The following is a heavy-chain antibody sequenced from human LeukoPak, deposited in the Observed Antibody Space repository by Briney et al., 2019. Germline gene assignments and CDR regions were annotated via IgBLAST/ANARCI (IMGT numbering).Heavy chain of an antibody. D-gene: IGHD6-13*01. Sequence: PGGSLRLSCAASGFTFDDYAMHWVRQAPGKGLEWVSGISWNSGSIGYADSVKGRFTISRDNAKNSLYLQMNSLRAEDTALYYCAKGDSSSWYGDAFDIWGQGTMVTVSS. V-gene: IGHV3-9*01. CDR1: GFTFDDYA. CDR2: ISWNSGSI. J-gene: IGHJ3*02. CDR3: AKGDSSSWYGDAFDI.